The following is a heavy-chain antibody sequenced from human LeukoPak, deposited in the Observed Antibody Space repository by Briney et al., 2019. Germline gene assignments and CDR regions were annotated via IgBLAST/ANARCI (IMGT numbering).Heavy chain of an antibody. J-gene: IGHJ4*02. D-gene: IGHD7-27*01. V-gene: IGHV4-34*01. CDR2: IYHSGST. CDR3: AGHFRHTGSPSD. CDR1: GGSFSGYS. Sequence: KPSETLSLTCAVYGGSFSGYSWSWIRQPPGKGLEWIGYIYHSGSTYYNPSLKSRVTISVDRSKNQFSLKLSSVTAADTAVYYCAGHFRHTGSPSDWGQGTLVTVSS.